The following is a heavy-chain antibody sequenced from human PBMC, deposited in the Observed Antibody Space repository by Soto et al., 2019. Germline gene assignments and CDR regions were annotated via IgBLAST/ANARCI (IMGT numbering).Heavy chain of an antibody. V-gene: IGHV4-39*01. CDR3: ARPSSSYGDYLICAKMTSSGSYDPVFF. D-gene: IGHD4-17*01. CDR1: GGSISSSSYY. Sequence: SETLSLTCTVSGGSISSSSYYWGWIRQPPGKGLEWIGSIYYSGSTYYNPSLKSRVTISVDTSKNQFSLNLTSVTAADTAVYYCARPSSSYGDYLICAKMTSSGSYDPVFFWGQGTLVTVSS. CDR2: IYYSGST. J-gene: IGHJ4*02.